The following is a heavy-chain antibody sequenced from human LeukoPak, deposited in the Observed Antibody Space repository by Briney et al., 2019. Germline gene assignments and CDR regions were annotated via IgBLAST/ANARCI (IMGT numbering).Heavy chain of an antibody. Sequence: GGSLRLSCAVSGFTVSNNYMTWVRQAPGKGLESVPIINDGDRTFYAVSVKGRFTIFRDNAKNMLYLQMTSLRAEDTAVYYCAGAPETGHWGQGTLVTVSS. CDR1: GFTVSNNY. J-gene: IGHJ4*02. V-gene: IGHV3-66*01. CDR3: AGAPETGH. CDR2: INDGDRT. D-gene: IGHD5-24*01.